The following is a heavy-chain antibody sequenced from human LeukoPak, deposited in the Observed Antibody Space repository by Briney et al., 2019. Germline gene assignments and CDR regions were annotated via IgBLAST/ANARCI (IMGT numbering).Heavy chain of an antibody. CDR3: ARVDYGDPNWFDP. Sequence: SETLSLTCAVYGGSFSGYYWSWIRQPPGKGLEWIGEINHSGSTNYNPSLKRRVTISVDTSKNQSSLKLSSVTAADTAVYYCARVDYGDPNWFDPWGQGTLVTVSS. J-gene: IGHJ5*02. CDR2: INHSGST. CDR1: GGSFSGYY. V-gene: IGHV4-34*01. D-gene: IGHD4-17*01.